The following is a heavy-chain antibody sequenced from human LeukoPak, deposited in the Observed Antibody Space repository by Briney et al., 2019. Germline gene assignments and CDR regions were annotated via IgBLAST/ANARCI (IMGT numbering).Heavy chain of an antibody. CDR2: ISYDGTNK. Sequence: GGSLRLSCAASGFTFSTYGMHWVRQAPGKGLEWVAVISYDGTNKYYADSVKGRFTISRDNSKNTLYLQMNSLRAEDTAVYYCAKDQRLRYYYYYMDVWGKGTTVTVSS. CDR1: GFTFSTYG. J-gene: IGHJ6*03. V-gene: IGHV3-33*05. D-gene: IGHD4-17*01. CDR3: AKDQRLRYYYYYMDV.